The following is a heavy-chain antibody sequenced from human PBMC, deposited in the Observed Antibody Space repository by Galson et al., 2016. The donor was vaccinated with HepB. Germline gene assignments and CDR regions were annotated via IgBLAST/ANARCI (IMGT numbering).Heavy chain of an antibody. J-gene: IGHJ3*01. CDR3: AKSQSALPHSGWFNAFDL. Sequence: SLRLSCAASGFTFNTYALTWVRQAPGKGLEWVSSISSSDGRTWYADSVRGRFTISTDNSKTTLYVQMNSLRVEDSAIYYCAKSQSALPHSGWFNAFDLWGQGTVVTVSS. V-gene: IGHV3-23*01. CDR2: ISSSDGRT. CDR1: GFTFNTYA. D-gene: IGHD6-19*01.